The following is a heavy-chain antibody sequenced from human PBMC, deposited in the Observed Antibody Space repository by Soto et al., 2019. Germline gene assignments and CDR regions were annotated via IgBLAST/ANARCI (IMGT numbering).Heavy chain of an antibody. V-gene: IGHV3-48*02. J-gene: IGHJ4*02. CDR1: GFTFSSYS. CDR3: ARHSPRGWHCDY. CDR2: ISSSSSTI. D-gene: IGHD6-19*01. Sequence: EAQLVESGGGLVQPGGSLRLSCAASGFTFSSYSMNWVRQAPGKGLEWMSYISSSSSTIYYADSVQGRFTISRDNAKNSLCLQMNSLRDEDTAVYYCARHSPRGWHCDYGGEGTLVTVSS.